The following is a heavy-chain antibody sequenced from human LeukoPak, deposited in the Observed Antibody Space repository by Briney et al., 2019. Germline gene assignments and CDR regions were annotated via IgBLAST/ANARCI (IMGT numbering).Heavy chain of an antibody. D-gene: IGHD3-22*01. V-gene: IGHV4-59*11. CDR1: GGAISRHF. J-gene: IGHJ3*02. Sequence: SETPSLPCSVSGGAISRHFWSWIRDPPGKGLDWVSFIYYSGRTKYNPSLQSRVTISIDTSENNFSLKLTSVTAADTAVYYCARLLDNDSSGDPDTFDMWGQGTVVSVSS. CDR3: ARLLDNDSSGDPDTFDM. CDR2: IYYSGRT.